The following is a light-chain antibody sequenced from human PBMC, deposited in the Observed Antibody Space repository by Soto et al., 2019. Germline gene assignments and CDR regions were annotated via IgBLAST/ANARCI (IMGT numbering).Light chain of an antibody. V-gene: IGLV2-14*03. J-gene: IGLJ2*01. CDR3: SSYTSSSSLNVI. CDR2: DVS. CDR1: SSDGYNY. Sequence: QSALTQPASVSGSPGQSITISCTGTSSDGYNYVSRYQQHPGKAPKLIMYDVSNRPSGVSNRFSGSKSGNTASLTISGLQAEDEADYYCSSYTSSSSLNVIFGGGTKLTVL.